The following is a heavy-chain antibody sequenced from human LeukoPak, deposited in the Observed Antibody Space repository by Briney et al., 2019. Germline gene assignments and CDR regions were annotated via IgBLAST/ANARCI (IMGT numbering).Heavy chain of an antibody. D-gene: IGHD3-10*01. V-gene: IGHV4-39*07. Sequence: SETLSLTCTVPAGSISSSSYYWGWIRQPPGKGLERIGSIYYSGSTYHNPSLKSRVAISVDTSKNQFSLKLSSVTAADTAVYYCARTINNYGSGSPKPLAFDIWGQGTMVTVSS. CDR3: ARTINNYGSGSPKPLAFDI. CDR1: AGSISSSSYY. CDR2: IYYSGST. J-gene: IGHJ3*02.